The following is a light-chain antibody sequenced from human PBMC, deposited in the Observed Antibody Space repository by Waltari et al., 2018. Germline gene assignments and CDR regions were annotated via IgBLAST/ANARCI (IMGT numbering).Light chain of an antibody. Sequence: QSALTQPPSVSGSPGQSITISCTGTSSDVGGYNFVSWYQQHPDKGPKRMIYDVTKRHSGVSERCSGSKAGNTASLTISGLQAADEADYYCSSYAGTVIFGGGTKVTVL. CDR1: SSDVGGYNF. J-gene: IGLJ2*01. V-gene: IGLV2-23*02. CDR2: DVT. CDR3: SSYAGTVI.